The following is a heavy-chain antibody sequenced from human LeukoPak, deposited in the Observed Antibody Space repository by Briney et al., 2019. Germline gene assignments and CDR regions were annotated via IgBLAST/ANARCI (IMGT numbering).Heavy chain of an antibody. J-gene: IGHJ4*02. CDR2: IYYSGST. V-gene: IGHV4-59*01. D-gene: IGHD3-10*01. Sequence: SETLSLTCTVSGGSISSYYWSWIRQPPGKGLEWIGYIYYSGSTNYNPSLKSRVTISVDTSKNQFSLKLSSVTAADTAVYYCAREDEDGSGRHYFDYWGQGTLVTVSS. CDR3: AREDEDGSGRHYFDY. CDR1: GGSISSYY.